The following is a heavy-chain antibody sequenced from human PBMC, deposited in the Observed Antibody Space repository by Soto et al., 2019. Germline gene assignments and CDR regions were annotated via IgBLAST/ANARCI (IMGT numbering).Heavy chain of an antibody. D-gene: IGHD1-26*01. CDR2: IYYAGST. CDR3: ARGSGSHFPFFDR. V-gene: IGHV4-59*01. J-gene: IGHJ4*02. CDR1: GGSMISYY. Sequence: PSETLSLTCTVSGGSMISYYWSWIRQPPGRGLEWIGFIYYAGSTKYNPSLNSRVTFTRDTSANIAYMELSSLRYEDTALYFCARGSGSHFPFFDRWGQGILVTVPS.